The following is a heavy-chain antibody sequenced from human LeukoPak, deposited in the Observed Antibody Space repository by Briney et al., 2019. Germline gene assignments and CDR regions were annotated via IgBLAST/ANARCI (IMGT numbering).Heavy chain of an antibody. V-gene: IGHV3-30*18. Sequence: PGGSLRLSCAASGFTFSSYGMHWVRQAPGKGLEWVAVISYDGSNKYYADSVKGRFTISRDNSKNTLYLQMNSLRPEDTAVFYCAKDSGNYTYFYYGMDVWGQGTTVTVSS. CDR1: GFTFSSYG. CDR3: AKDSGNYTYFYYGMDV. CDR2: ISYDGSNK. J-gene: IGHJ6*02. D-gene: IGHD1-26*01.